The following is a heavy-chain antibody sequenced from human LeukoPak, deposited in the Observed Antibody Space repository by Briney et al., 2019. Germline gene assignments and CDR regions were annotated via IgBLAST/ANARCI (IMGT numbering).Heavy chain of an antibody. V-gene: IGHV5-51*01. J-gene: IGHJ4*02. CDR3: ARESGSYYGYFDY. CDR2: IYPGDSDT. CDR1: GYRFTNYW. D-gene: IGHD1-26*01. Sequence: GESLKISCKGSGYRFTNYWIGWVRQMPGKGLEWMGIIYPGDSDTRHSPSFQGQVTISADKSISTAYLQWSSLKASDSAMYYCARESGSYYGYFDYWGQGTLVTVSS.